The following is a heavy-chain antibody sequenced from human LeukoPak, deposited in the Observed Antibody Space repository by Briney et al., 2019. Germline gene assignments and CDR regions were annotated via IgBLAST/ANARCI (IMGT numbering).Heavy chain of an antibody. CDR1: GGSIISDY. V-gene: IGHV3-53*01. Sequence: PGAALRLFCSAAGGSIISDYKRWGRRAPGEGVEGGSVIYSGGSTNYADTVQGRFTLSRDNSKTAVYLQMHSLSAEDTAVYYCASPAVWGELSLRYWDQGTLVIVSS. CDR2: IYSGGST. D-gene: IGHD3-16*02. J-gene: IGHJ4*02. CDR3: ASPAVWGELSLRY.